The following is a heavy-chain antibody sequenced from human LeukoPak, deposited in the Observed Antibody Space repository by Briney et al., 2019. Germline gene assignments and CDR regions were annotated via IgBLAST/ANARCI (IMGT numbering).Heavy chain of an antibody. J-gene: IGHJ4*02. V-gene: IGHV3-64*02. CDR3: VRDSFYTGYDRGFGY. D-gene: IGHD5-12*01. Sequence: GGSLTLSCATSGFTFSDHALHWVRQAPGKGLQYVSAISRNGTRTFYADSVKDRFIISRDKSTKTLYLQMASLRLEDMGVYYCVRDSFYTGYDRGFGYWGRGTLVTVSS. CDR2: ISRNGTRT. CDR1: GFTFSDHA.